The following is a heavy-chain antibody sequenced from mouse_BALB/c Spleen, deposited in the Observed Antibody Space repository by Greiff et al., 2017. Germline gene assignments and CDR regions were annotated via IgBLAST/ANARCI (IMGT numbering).Heavy chain of an antibody. Sequence: VQLKESGGGLVQPGGSLRLSCATSGFTFTDYYMSWVRQPPGKALEWLGFIRNKANGYTTEYSVSVKGRFTISRDNSKSILYLQMNTLRAEDSATYYCARDQNYGNGFAYWGQGTLVTVSA. CDR1: GFTFTDYY. J-gene: IGHJ3*01. D-gene: IGHD2-1*01. CDR3: ARDQNYGNGFAY. V-gene: IGHV7-3*02. CDR2: IRNKANGYTT.